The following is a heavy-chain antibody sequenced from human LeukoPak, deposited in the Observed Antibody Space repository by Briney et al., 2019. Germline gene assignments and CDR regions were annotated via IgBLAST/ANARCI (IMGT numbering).Heavy chain of an antibody. CDR2: IYTSGST. CDR3: ARDEGLGYCSSTSCPNWFDP. D-gene: IGHD2-2*01. CDR1: GGSISSYY. Sequence: PSETLSLTCTVSGGSISSYYWSWIRQPAGKGLEWIGRIYTSGSTNYNPSLKSRVTMSVDTSKNQFSLKLSSVTAADTAVYYCARDEGLGYCSSTSCPNWFDPWGQGTLVTVSS. J-gene: IGHJ5*02. V-gene: IGHV4-4*07.